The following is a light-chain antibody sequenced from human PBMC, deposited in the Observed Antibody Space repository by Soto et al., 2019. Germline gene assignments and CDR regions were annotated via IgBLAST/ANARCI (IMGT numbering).Light chain of an antibody. CDR1: QSVKNNY. CDR3: QQYSSKPLT. V-gene: IGKV3-20*01. J-gene: IGKJ1*01. CDR2: GAS. Sequence: EIVLTQSPGTLSLFVGGRATLSCRASQSVKNNYLAWYQQKPGQAPRLLLFGASNRATDISDRFSGSGSGTDFTLTISRLEPEDFAVHYCQQYSSKPLTFGQGTEVEVK.